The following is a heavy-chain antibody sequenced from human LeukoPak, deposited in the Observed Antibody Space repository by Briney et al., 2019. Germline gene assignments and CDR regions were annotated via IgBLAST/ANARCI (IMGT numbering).Heavy chain of an antibody. V-gene: IGHV4-38-2*02. Sequence: TSQTLSITCTVSGGSISSGYYWGWIRQPPGKGLEWIGSVHHTGSTYYNPSLRSRVSISVDKSTNHISLEVTSVTAADTAVYYCARDWGFGDSEDWFDPWGQGTLVTVSS. J-gene: IGHJ5*02. D-gene: IGHD3-10*01. CDR1: GGSISSGYY. CDR2: VHHTGST. CDR3: ARDWGFGDSEDWFDP.